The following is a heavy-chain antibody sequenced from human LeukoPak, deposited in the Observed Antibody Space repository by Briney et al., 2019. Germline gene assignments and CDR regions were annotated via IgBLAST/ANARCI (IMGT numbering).Heavy chain of an antibody. CDR1: GYTFTGYY. J-gene: IGHJ5*02. CDR2: INPNSGGT. D-gene: IGHD5-12*01. V-gene: IGHV1-2*02. CDR3: ARGRTLEVATINFHLKRKLNWFDP. Sequence: ASVKVSCKASGYTFTGYYMHWVRQAPGQGLEWMGWINPNSGGTTYAQKFQGRVTMTRDTSISTAYMELSRLRSDDTAVYYCARGRTLEVATINFHLKRKLNWFDPWGQGTLVTVSS.